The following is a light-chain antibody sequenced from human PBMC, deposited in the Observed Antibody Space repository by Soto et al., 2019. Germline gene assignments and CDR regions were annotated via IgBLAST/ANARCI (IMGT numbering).Light chain of an antibody. V-gene: IGKV3-20*01. J-gene: IGKJ1*01. Sequence: DIVLTQSPGTLSLSPGERATVSCRASQSISSSYLAWYQQKPGQAPRPLIYGASSRAIGIPDRFSGSGSGTDFTLTISRLESEDFAVYYCQQYGSSPWTFGQGTKVEIK. CDR3: QQYGSSPWT. CDR2: GAS. CDR1: QSISSSY.